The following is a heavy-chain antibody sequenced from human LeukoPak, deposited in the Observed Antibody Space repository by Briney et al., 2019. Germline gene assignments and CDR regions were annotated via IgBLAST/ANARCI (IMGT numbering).Heavy chain of an antibody. Sequence: GGSLRLSCAASGFTFSSYAMSWVRQAPGKGLKWVSAISGSGGSTYYADSVKGRFTISRDNSKNTLYLQMNSLRAEDTAVYYCAKVSYSVRYGGYGYFDYWGQGTLVTVSS. D-gene: IGHD5-12*01. CDR1: GFTFSSYA. J-gene: IGHJ4*02. V-gene: IGHV3-23*01. CDR3: AKVSYSVRYGGYGYFDY. CDR2: ISGSGGST.